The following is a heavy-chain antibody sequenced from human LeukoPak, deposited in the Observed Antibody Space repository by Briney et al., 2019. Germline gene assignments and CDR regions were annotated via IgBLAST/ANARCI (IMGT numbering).Heavy chain of an antibody. CDR2: IIPILGIA. J-gene: IGHJ6*02. V-gene: IGHV1-69*04. D-gene: IGHD3-9*01. Sequence: ASVKVSCKASGGTLSSYAISWVRQAPGQGLEWMGRIIPILGIANYAQKLQGRVTITADTFMSTAYMELSSLRSEDTAVFYCARDAPPYFDWVGHGMDVWGQGTTVTVSS. CDR1: GGTLSSYA. CDR3: ARDAPPYFDWVGHGMDV.